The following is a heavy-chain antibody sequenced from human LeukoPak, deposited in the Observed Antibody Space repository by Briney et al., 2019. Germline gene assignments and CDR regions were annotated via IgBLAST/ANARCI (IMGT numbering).Heavy chain of an antibody. CDR2: TYDSLSA. D-gene: IGHD2-15*01. V-gene: IGHV4-39*01. CDR3: ARFVSIRGGIHLNYFDS. Sequence: PSETLSLTCAVSGGSIDGRSYNWGWVRQPPGKGLEWIGSTYDSLSAYYNPSLKSRVTISIDMSKKQFSLNLNSATAADSAVYYCARFVSIRGGIHLNYFDSWGQGRLVTVSS. CDR1: GGSIDGRSYN. J-gene: IGHJ4*02.